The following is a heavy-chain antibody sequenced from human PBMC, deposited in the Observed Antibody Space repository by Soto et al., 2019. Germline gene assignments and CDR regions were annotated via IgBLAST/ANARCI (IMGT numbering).Heavy chain of an antibody. CDR1: GGSISSYY. D-gene: IGHD3-3*01. Sequence: SETLSLTCTVSGGSISSYYWSWIRQPPGKGLEWIGYIYYSGSTNYNPSLKSRVTISVDTSKNQFSLKLSSVTAADTAVYYCARVSYDFRSGYYLFDYWGQGTLVTVS. CDR3: ARVSYDFRSGYYLFDY. CDR2: IYYSGST. J-gene: IGHJ4*02. V-gene: IGHV4-59*01.